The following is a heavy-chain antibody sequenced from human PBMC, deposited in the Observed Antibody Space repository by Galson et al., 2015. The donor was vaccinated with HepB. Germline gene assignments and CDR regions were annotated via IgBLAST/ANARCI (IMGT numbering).Heavy chain of an antibody. D-gene: IGHD6-19*01. V-gene: IGHV3-48*01. J-gene: IGHJ5*02. Sequence: SGAEVTKPGESLKISCAASGFTLSSYSMNWVRQAPGKGLEWVSHISSSSSTIYYADSVKGRFTISRDNAKNSLYLQMNSLRAEDTAVYYCARGSGATQWLVGWFDPWGQGTLVTVSS. CDR2: ISSSSSTI. CDR3: ARGSGATQWLVGWFDP. CDR1: GFTLSSYS.